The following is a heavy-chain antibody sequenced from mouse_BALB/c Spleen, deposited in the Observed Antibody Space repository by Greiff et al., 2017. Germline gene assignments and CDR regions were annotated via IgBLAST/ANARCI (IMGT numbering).Heavy chain of an antibody. CDR3: ARKRDFDY. CDR1: GFTFSSFG. J-gene: IGHJ2*01. V-gene: IGHV5-17*02. CDR2: ISSGSSTI. Sequence: EVHLVESGGGLVQPGGSRKLSCAASGFTFSSFGMHWVRQAPEKGLEWVAYISSGSSTIYYADTVKGRFTISRDNPKNTLFLQMTSLRSEDTAMYYCARKRDFDYWGQGTTLTVSS.